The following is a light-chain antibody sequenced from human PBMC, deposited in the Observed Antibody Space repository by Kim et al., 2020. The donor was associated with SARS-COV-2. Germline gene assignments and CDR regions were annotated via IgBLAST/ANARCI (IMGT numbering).Light chain of an antibody. CDR3: QQYNSYRT. CDR1: QSISSW. J-gene: IGKJ1*01. CDR2: KAS. Sequence: SASVGDRVTITCRASQSISSWLAWYQQKPGKAPKLLIYKASSLESGVPSRFSGSGSGTEFTLTISSLQPDDFATYYCQQYNSYRTFGQGTKVYIK. V-gene: IGKV1-5*03.